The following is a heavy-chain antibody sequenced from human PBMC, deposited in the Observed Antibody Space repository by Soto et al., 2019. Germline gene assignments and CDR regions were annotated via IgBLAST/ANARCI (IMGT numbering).Heavy chain of an antibody. J-gene: IGHJ5*02. Sequence: GASVQVSCKASGYTFTGYYMHWVRQAPGQGLEWMGWMNPNSGNTGYAQKFQGRVTMTRNTSISTAYMELSSLRSEDTAVYYCARGYCSGGSCYWFDPWGQGTLVTVS. CDR2: MNPNSGNT. CDR3: ARGYCSGGSCYWFDP. D-gene: IGHD2-15*01. CDR1: GYTFTGYY. V-gene: IGHV1-8*02.